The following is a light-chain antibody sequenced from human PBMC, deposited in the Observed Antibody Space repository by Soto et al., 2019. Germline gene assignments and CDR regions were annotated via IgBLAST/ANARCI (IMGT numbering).Light chain of an antibody. CDR2: GAS. CDR3: QQYNNWPHT. Sequence: EIVMTQSPATLSLSPGERATLSCRASQSVSSNLAWYQQKPGQDPRLLIYGASTRATGIPARFSGSGSGTEFTLTISSLQSEDFAVYYCQQYNNWPHTFGQGTKLEIK. CDR1: QSVSSN. V-gene: IGKV3-15*01. J-gene: IGKJ2*01.